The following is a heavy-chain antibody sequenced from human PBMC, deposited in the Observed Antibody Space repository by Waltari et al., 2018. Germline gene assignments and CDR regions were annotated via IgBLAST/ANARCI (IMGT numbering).Heavy chain of an antibody. J-gene: IGHJ6*02. D-gene: IGHD2-2*01. V-gene: IGHV4-39*01. CDR3: ASGYCSSTSCYEGGYYYYYGMDV. Sequence: QLQLQESGPGLVKPSETLSLTCTVSGGSISSSSYYWGWIRQPPGKGLEWVGSIYYSGSTYYTPSLKSRVTISVDTSKNQFSLKLSSVTAADTAVYYCASGYCSSTSCYEGGYYYYYGMDVWGQGTTVTVSS. CDR1: GGSISSSSYY. CDR2: IYYSGST.